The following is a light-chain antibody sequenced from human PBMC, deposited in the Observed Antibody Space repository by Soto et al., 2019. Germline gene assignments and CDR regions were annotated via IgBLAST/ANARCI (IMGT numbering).Light chain of an antibody. CDR3: QQYGSSHWT. V-gene: IGKV3-20*01. J-gene: IGKJ1*01. Sequence: IVLRQSPGTLSLSPGERATLSFRASQSVSSSYLAWYQQKPGQAPRLLIYGASSRATGIPDRFSGSGSGTDFTLTISRLEPEDFAVYYCQQYGSSHWTFGQGTKVDI. CDR2: GAS. CDR1: QSVSSSY.